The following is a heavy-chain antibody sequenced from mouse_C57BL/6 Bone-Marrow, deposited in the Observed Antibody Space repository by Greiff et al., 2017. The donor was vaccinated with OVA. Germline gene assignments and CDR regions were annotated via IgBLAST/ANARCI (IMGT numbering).Heavy chain of an antibody. D-gene: IGHD1-1*01. CDR1: GYTFTSYW. CDR3: TRWPNYYGSSYGY. CDR2: IYPGNSDT. Sequence: EVQLQQSGTVLARPGASVKMSCKTSGYTFTSYWMHWVKQRPGQGLEWIGAIYPGNSDTSYNQKFKGKAKLTAVTSASTAYMELSSLTNEDSAVYYCTRWPNYYGSSYGYWGQGTTRTVSS. J-gene: IGHJ2*01. V-gene: IGHV1-5*01.